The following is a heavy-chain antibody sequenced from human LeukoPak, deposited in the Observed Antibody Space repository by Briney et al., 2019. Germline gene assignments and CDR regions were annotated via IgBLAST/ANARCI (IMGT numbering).Heavy chain of an antibody. CDR3: ARSARIYSYDPENAFDI. CDR2: ISYDGSKE. V-gene: IGHV3-30-3*01. J-gene: IGHJ3*02. D-gene: IGHD5-18*01. CDR1: GFTFSNYA. Sequence: GGSLRLSCAASGFTFSNYAMNWVRQAPGKGLEWVAVISYDGSKEYDADSVKGRFTISRDNSKNTLYLQMNSLRAEDTAVYYCARSARIYSYDPENAFDIWGQGTMVTVSS.